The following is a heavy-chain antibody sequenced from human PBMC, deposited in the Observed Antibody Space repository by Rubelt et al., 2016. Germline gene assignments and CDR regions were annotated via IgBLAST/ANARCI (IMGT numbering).Heavy chain of an antibody. CDR2: ISGSGGST. V-gene: IGHV3-23*01. Sequence: EVRLLESGGGLVQPGGSLRLSCAASGFTFSSYAMSWVRQAPGKGLEWVSAISGSGGSTYYADSVKGRFTISRDNSKNTLYRQMNSLRAEDTAVYYCAKDSHKAAYFDYWGQGTLVTVSS. CDR1: GFTFSSYA. D-gene: IGHD6-25*01. CDR3: AKDSHKAAYFDY. J-gene: IGHJ4*02.